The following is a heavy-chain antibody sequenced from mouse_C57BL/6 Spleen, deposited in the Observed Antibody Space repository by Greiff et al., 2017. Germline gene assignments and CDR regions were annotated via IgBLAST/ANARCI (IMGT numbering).Heavy chain of an antibody. J-gene: IGHJ4*01. CDR3: ASPRYRRDYARDY. CDR1: GYAFSSYW. Sequence: VQLQQPGASVKISCTASGYAFSSYWMNWVKQRPGKGLEWIGQIYPGDGDTNYNGKFTGKATLTADKSSSTAYMQHSSLTSEDSAVYFCASPRYRRDYARDYWGQGTSVTVSS. D-gene: IGHD1-1*01. V-gene: IGHV1-80*01. CDR2: IYPGDGDT.